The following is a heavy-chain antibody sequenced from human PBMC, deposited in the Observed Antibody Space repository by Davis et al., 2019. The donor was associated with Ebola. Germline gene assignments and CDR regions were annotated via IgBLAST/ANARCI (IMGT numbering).Heavy chain of an antibody. CDR1: GFTFSNSP. J-gene: IGHJ3*02. Sequence: LKISCAGSGFTFSNSPMHWVRQAPGKGLEWVGLIWYDGSVKYYGDSVKGRFTISRDNSKDRAYLQMTSLRVEDTAVYYCATRFSNSDGALDIWGRGTLVTVSS. CDR2: IWYDGSVK. D-gene: IGHD1-7*01. CDR3: ATRFSNSDGALDI. V-gene: IGHV3-33*03.